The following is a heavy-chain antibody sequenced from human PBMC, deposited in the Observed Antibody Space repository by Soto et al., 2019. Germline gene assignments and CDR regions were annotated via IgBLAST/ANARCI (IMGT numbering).Heavy chain of an antibody. CDR1: GFTISTHG. V-gene: IGHV3-33*03. CDR3: AAATTWNFQFPY. J-gene: IGHJ4*02. D-gene: IGHD1-7*01. Sequence: QAQLVESGGGVVQPGTSLRLSCAASGFTISTHGMHWVRQAPGKGLEWLANIWYDGSNKFYAESVKGRFSISKDNSKNTLFLQMSSLRAVDTAVYYCAAATTWNFQFPYWGQGTQVTVSS. CDR2: IWYDGSNK.